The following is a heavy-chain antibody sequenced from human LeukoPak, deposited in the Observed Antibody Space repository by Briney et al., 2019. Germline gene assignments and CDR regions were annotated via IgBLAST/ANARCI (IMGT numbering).Heavy chain of an antibody. V-gene: IGHV1-18*01. Sequence: ASVTVSCKASGYSFTSYGISWVRQAPGQGLEWRGWISAYNGNTNYAQKLQGRVTMTTDTSTSTAYMELRSLRSDDTAVYYCARDEPIYGSGSYYGARRFDYWGQGTLVTVSS. CDR1: GYSFTSYG. D-gene: IGHD3-10*01. J-gene: IGHJ4*02. CDR2: ISAYNGNT. CDR3: ARDEPIYGSGSYYGARRFDY.